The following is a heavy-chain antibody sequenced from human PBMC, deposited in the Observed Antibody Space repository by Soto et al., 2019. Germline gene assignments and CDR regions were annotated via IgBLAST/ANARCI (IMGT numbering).Heavy chain of an antibody. D-gene: IGHD6-13*01. CDR3: ARELYSSSWNDAFDI. CDR2: ISSSSSTI. Sequence: GGSLILSCAASGFTFSSYSMNWVRQAPGKGLEWVSYISSSSSTIYYADSVKGRFTISRDNAKNSLYLQMNSLRAEDTAVYYCARELYSSSWNDAFDIWGQGTMVTVSS. V-gene: IGHV3-48*01. J-gene: IGHJ3*02. CDR1: GFTFSSYS.